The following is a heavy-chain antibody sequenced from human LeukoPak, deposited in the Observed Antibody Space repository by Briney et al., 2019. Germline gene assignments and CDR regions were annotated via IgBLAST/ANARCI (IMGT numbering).Heavy chain of an antibody. V-gene: IGHV3-9*01. CDR1: GFTFDDYA. CDR3: AKETAMVSSYYYGMDV. CDR2: ISWNSGSI. D-gene: IGHD5-18*01. Sequence: GGSLRLSCAASGFTFDDYAMHWVRHAPGKGLEWVSGISWNSGSIGYADSVKGRFTISRDNAKNSLYLQMNSLRAEDTALYYCAKETAMVSSYYYGMDVWGQGTTVTVSS. J-gene: IGHJ6*02.